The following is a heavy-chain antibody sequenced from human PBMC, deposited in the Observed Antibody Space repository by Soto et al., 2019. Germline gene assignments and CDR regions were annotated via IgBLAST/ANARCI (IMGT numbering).Heavy chain of an antibody. J-gene: IGHJ4*02. CDR2: IYYSGST. V-gene: IGHV4-59*01. CDR1: GGSISSYY. D-gene: IGHD5-12*01. Sequence: SETLSLTCTVSGGSISSYYWSWIRQPPGKGLEWIGYIYYSGSTNYNPSLKSRVTISVDTSKNQFSLKLSSVTAADTAVYYCARTGEATGVPSRSIDYWGQGTLVTVSS. CDR3: ARTGEATGVPSRSIDY.